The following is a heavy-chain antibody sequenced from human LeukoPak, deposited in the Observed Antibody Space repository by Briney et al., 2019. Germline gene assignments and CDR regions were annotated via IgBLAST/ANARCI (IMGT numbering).Heavy chain of an antibody. D-gene: IGHD6-19*01. CDR2: IIPMLGIA. CDR3: ARVVEVEQQWLALGDFDL. J-gene: IGHJ2*01. CDR1: GGTFSSYA. Sequence: ASVKVSCKASGGTFSSYAISWVRQAPGQGLEWMGRIIPMLGIANYAQKFQGRVTITADKSTSTAYMELSSLRSEDTAVYYCARVVEVEQQWLALGDFDLWGRGTLVTVSS. V-gene: IGHV1-69*04.